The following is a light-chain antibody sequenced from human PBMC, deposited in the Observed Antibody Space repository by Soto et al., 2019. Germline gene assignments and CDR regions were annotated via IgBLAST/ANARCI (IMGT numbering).Light chain of an antibody. Sequence: QSALTQPASVSGSPGQSITISCTGTSSDVGGYNYVSWYQQHPGQAPKLIIYDVTNRPSGVSSRFSGSKSGNTASLTISGLQAEDEADYYCSSYTFSSTWVFGGGTKLTVL. CDR1: SSDVGGYNY. V-gene: IGLV2-14*01. CDR2: DVT. CDR3: SSYTFSSTWV. J-gene: IGLJ3*02.